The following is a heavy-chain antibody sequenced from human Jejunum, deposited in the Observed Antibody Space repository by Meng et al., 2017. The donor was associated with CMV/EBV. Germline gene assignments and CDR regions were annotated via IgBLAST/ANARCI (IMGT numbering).Heavy chain of an antibody. CDR2: IYTSGST. CDR1: GGSINSGNYY. J-gene: IGHJ4*02. CDR3: AVGAVAGTGY. D-gene: IGHD6-19*01. Sequence: QGQLQGPAQGLLKPSQTLSLTCTVSGGSINSGNYYRSWIRQPAGKGLEWIGRIYTSGSTNYNPSLQSRVAISLDTSKNLFSLKLSSVTAADTTVYYCAVGAVAGTGYWGQGILVTVSS. V-gene: IGHV4-61*02.